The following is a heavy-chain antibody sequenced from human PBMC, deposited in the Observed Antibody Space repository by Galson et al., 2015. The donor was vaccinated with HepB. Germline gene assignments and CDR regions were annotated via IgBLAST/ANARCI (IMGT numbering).Heavy chain of an antibody. J-gene: IGHJ6*02. CDR1: GISFSTYW. V-gene: IGHV5-51*03. CDR3: ARRVEMSANTYYYFGMDV. D-gene: IGHD5-24*01. CDR2: VYPGDSDT. Sequence: QSGAAVKKPGESLKISCKGSGISFSTYWIAWVRQTPGEGLEWMGSVYPGDSDTRYSPSFQGQVTISADKSTSTAYLEWHSLKASDSAIYYCARRVEMSANTYYYFGMDVWGQGTTVTVSS.